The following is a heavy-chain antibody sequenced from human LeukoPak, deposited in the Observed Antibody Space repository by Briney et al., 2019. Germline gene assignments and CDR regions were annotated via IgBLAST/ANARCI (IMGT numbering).Heavy chain of an antibody. D-gene: IGHD2-2*01. Sequence: GGSLRLSCAASGFTFSSYAMSWVRQAPGKGLEWVSAVSGSGGSTYYADSVKGRFTTSRDNSKNTLYLQMNSLRAEDTAVYYCAKGGFHPGYCSSTSCYVLDYWGQGTLVTVSS. CDR2: VSGSGGST. CDR3: AKGGFHPGYCSSTSCYVLDY. V-gene: IGHV3-23*01. CDR1: GFTFSSYA. J-gene: IGHJ4*02.